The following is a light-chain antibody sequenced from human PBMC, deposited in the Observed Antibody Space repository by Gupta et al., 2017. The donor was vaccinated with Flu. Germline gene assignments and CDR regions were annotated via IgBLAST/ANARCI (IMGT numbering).Light chain of an antibody. J-gene: IGKJ4*01. V-gene: IGKV1-17*01. Sequence: DIQMTQSPSSLSASVGDRVTITCRASQGIRNDLAWYQQESGKAPKRLIYGATSLQSGVPSRFSGSGSGTYFTLTISILQPEDFATYYCLHHNSYPLSFGGGTKVEIK. CDR3: LHHNSYPLS. CDR1: QGIRND. CDR2: GAT.